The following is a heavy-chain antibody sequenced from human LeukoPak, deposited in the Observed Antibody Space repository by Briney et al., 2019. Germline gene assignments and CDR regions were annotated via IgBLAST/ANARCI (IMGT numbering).Heavy chain of an antibody. V-gene: IGHV1-18*01. Sequence: GASVKVSCKASGYTFTSYGISWVRQAPGQGLEWMGWISAYNGNTNYAQKLQGRVTMTTDTSTSTAYMELRSLRSDDTAVYYCARGARLRYFDWLPQHAFDIWGQGTMVTVSS. CDR2: ISAYNGNT. J-gene: IGHJ3*02. D-gene: IGHD3-9*01. CDR1: GYTFTSYG. CDR3: ARGARLRYFDWLPQHAFDI.